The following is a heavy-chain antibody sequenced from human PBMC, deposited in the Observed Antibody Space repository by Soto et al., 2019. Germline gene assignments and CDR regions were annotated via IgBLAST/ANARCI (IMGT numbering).Heavy chain of an antibody. CDR2: IYPGDSDT. V-gene: IGHV5-51*01. CDR1: GYTFTNYW. Sequence: GESLKISCKGSGYTFTNYWIGWVRQMPGKGLEWMGIIYPGDSDTRYSPSFQGQVTISADKSISTAYLQWSSLKASDIAMYYCARTSAAGKYYYGMDVWGQVTTVTVSS. CDR3: ARTSAAGKYYYGMDV. D-gene: IGHD6-13*01. J-gene: IGHJ6*02.